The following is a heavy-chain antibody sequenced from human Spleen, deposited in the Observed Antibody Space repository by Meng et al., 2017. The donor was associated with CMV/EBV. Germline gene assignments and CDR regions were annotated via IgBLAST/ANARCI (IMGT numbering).Heavy chain of an antibody. V-gene: IGHV4-34*01. D-gene: IGHD2-8*01. Sequence: SETLSLTCAVYGGSFSGYYWSWIRQPPGKGLEWIGEINHSGSTNYNPSLKSRVTISVDTSKNQFSLKPSSVTAADTAVYYCARVGWYNWFDPWGQGTLVTVSS. CDR3: ARVGWYNWFDP. CDR1: GGSFSGYY. J-gene: IGHJ5*02. CDR2: INHSGST.